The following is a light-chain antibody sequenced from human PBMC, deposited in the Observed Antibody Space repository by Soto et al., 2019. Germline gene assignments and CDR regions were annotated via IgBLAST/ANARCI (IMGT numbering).Light chain of an antibody. CDR3: SSFTTSTTLV. V-gene: IGLV2-14*03. J-gene: IGLJ3*02. CDR1: NSDVGAYNY. CDR2: DVS. Sequence: QSVLTQPASVSGSPGQSITISCAGSNSDVGAYNYVSWYQQHPGKAPKLIIFDVSNRRSGVSDRFSASKSGNTASLTISGLQAEDEADYYCSSFTTSTTLVFGGGTKVTVL.